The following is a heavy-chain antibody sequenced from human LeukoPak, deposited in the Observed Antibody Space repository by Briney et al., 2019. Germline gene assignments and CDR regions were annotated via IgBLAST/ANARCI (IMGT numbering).Heavy chain of an antibody. CDR3: ARDPRFGYYYGMDV. Sequence: ASVKVSCTASGGTFSIYAISWVRQAPGQGLEWMGGIIPIFGTANYAQKFQGRVTITADESTSTAYMELSSLRSEDTAVYYCARDPRFGYYYGMDVWGQGTTVTVSS. V-gene: IGHV1-69*13. J-gene: IGHJ6*02. CDR2: IIPIFGTA. D-gene: IGHD3-16*01. CDR1: GGTFSIYA.